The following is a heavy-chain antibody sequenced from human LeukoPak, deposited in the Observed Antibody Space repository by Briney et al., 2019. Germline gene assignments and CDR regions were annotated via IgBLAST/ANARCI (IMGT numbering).Heavy chain of an antibody. CDR2: IYHSGST. CDR3: ARTLGDYGSGSYYY. Sequence: SETLSLTCAVDGGSFSGYYWSWIRQPPGKGLEWLGSIYHSGSTYYNPSLKSRVTISVDTSKNQFSLKLSSVTAADTAVYYCARTLGDYGSGSYYYWGQGTLVTVSS. V-gene: IGHV4-38-2*01. D-gene: IGHD3-10*01. J-gene: IGHJ4*02. CDR1: GGSFSGYY.